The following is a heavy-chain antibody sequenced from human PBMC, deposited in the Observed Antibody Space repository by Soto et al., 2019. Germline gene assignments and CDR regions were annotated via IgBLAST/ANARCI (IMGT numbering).Heavy chain of an antibody. Sequence: GGSLRLSCAASGFTVSSNYMSWVRQAPGKGLEWVSVIYSGGSTYYADSVKGRFTISRDNSKNTLYLQMNSLRAEDTAVYYCARSRRDYYGSGSYYYYYMDVWGKGTTVTVSS. CDR1: GFTVSSNY. CDR3: ARSRRDYYGSGSYYYYYMDV. CDR2: IYSGGST. D-gene: IGHD3-10*01. V-gene: IGHV3-66*01. J-gene: IGHJ6*03.